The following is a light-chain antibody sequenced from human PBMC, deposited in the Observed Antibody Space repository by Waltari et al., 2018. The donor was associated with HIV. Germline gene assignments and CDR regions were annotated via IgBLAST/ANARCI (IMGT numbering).Light chain of an antibody. Sequence: QSAVTQPTSASGTPGQRVPISCSGSDSTIASNSVYWYQDLPGTAPKLLIYKNNQRSSGVPDRFSGSKSDPSASLAISGLRSEDEADYYCASWDDNLNSWVFGGGTKLTVL. V-gene: IGLV1-47*01. CDR2: KNN. CDR3: ASWDDNLNSWV. CDR1: DSTIASNS. J-gene: IGLJ3*02.